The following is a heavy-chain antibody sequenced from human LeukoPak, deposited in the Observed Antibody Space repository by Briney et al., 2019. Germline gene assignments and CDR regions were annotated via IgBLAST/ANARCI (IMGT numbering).Heavy chain of an antibody. V-gene: IGHV4-4*07. Sequence: PSETLSLTCTVSGGSISSYYWSWIRQPAGKGLEWIGRIYTSGSTNYNPSLKGRVTISVDTSKNQFSLKLSSVTAADTAVYYCARPLHRYGDWSFDYWGQGTLVTVSS. CDR3: ARPLHRYGDWSFDY. J-gene: IGHJ4*02. CDR2: IYTSGST. CDR1: GGSISSYY. D-gene: IGHD4-17*01.